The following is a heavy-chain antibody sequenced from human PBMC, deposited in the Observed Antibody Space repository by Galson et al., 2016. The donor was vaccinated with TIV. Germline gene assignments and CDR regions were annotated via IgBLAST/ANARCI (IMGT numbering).Heavy chain of an antibody. D-gene: IGHD1-20*01. CDR1: GDSISSSSYY. V-gene: IGHV4-39*07. J-gene: IGHJ4*02. Sequence: SETLSLTCTVSGDSISSSSYYWGWIRQPPGKGLEWIGNLFYSGGTNSNPSLKSRVTISVDTSKNQFSLRLSSVTVADTAVYSCARVSITGTSPPRGYFDYWGQGSLVTVSS. CDR2: LFYSGGT. CDR3: ARVSITGTSPPRGYFDY.